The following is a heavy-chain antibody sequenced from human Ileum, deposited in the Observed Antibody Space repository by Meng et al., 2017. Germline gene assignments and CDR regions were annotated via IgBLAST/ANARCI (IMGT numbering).Heavy chain of an antibody. J-gene: IGHJ5*02. Sequence: GGSLRLSCAASGFTFSSYAVHWVRQAPGKGLEWVAVISYDGSNKYYADSVKGRFTISRDNSENTLYLQMNSLKAEDTAMYYCARSGRGHDSGGYYHNWFDPWGQGTLVTVSS. CDR1: GFTFSSYA. CDR2: ISYDGSNK. CDR3: ARSGRGHDSGGYYHNWFDP. V-gene: IGHV3-30*01. D-gene: IGHD3-22*01.